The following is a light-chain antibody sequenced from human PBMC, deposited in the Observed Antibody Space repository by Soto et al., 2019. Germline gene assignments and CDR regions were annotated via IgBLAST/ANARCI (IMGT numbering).Light chain of an antibody. V-gene: IGKV3-20*01. J-gene: IGKJ5*01. CDR3: QQYGGSPT. CDR2: GVS. CDR1: QSVGSSY. Sequence: EIVLTQSPATLSLCPGERASLSCRASQSVGSSYLAWYQQKPGQTPRLLIYGVSSRATGIPDRFSGSGSGTDFTLTIRRLEPEDFAVYYCQQYGGSPTFGQGTRLEIK.